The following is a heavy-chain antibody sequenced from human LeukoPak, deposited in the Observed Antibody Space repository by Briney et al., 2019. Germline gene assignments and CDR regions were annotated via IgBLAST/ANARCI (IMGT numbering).Heavy chain of an antibody. CDR3: AVDYYDSSGLLS. Sequence: GGSLRLSCAASGFTFSSYSMNWVRQAPGKGLEWVSSISSSSSYIYYADSVKGRFTISRDNAKNSLYLQMNSLKTEDTAVYYCAVDYYDSSGLLSWGQGTLVTVSS. V-gene: IGHV3-21*03. CDR2: ISSSSSYI. J-gene: IGHJ4*02. D-gene: IGHD3-22*01. CDR1: GFTFSSYS.